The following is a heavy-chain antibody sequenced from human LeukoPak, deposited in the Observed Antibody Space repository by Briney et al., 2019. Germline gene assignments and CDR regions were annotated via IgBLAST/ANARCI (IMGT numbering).Heavy chain of an antibody. V-gene: IGHV3-33*01. CDR3: ARDYDFWSGYYNPRFDY. Sequence: PGGSLRLSCAASGSTFSSYGMHWVRQAPGKGLEWVAVIWYDGSNKYYADSVKGRFTISRDNSKNTLYLQMNSLRAEDTAVYYCARDYDFWSGYYNPRFDYWGQGTLVTVSS. CDR1: GSTFSSYG. D-gene: IGHD3-3*01. J-gene: IGHJ4*02. CDR2: IWYDGSNK.